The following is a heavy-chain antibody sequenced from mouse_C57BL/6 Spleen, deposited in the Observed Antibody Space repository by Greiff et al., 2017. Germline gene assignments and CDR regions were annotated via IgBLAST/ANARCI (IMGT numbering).Heavy chain of an antibody. V-gene: IGHV5-6*01. J-gene: IGHJ3*01. CDR1: GFTFSSYG. CDR2: ISSGGSYT. D-gene: IGHD2-4*01. Sequence: EVQGVESGGDLVKPGGSLKLSCAASGFTFSSYGMSWVRQTPDKRLEWVATISSGGSYTYYPDSVKGRFTISRDNAKNTLYLQMSSLKSEDTAMYYCARLWDYDWFAYWGQGTLVTVSA. CDR3: ARLWDYDWFAY.